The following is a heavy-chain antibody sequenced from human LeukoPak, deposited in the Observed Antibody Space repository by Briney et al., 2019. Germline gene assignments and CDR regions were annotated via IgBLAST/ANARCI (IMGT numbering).Heavy chain of an antibody. J-gene: IGHJ1*01. CDR2: ISYDGSNK. CDR1: GFTFSGYA. CDR3: ARRSGVYYDSSGSPFQH. Sequence: GGSLRLSCAASGFTFSGYAMHWVRQAPGKGLEWVAVISYDGSNKYYADSVKGRFTISRDNSKNTLYLQMNSLRAEDTAVYYCARRSGVYYDSSGSPFQHWGQGTLVTVSS. D-gene: IGHD3-22*01. V-gene: IGHV3-30-3*01.